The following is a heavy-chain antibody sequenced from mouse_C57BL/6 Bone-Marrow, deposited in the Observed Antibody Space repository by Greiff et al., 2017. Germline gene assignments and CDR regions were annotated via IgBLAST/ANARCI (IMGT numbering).Heavy chain of an antibody. CDR3: ARWGLRFFDY. CDR2: IYPGDGDT. J-gene: IGHJ2*01. Sequence: VQLKESGPELVKPGASVKISCKASGYAFSSSWMNWVKQRPGKGLEWIGRIYPGDGDTNYNGKFKGKATLTADKSSSTAYMQLSSLTSEDSAVYFCARWGLRFFDYWGQGTTLTVSS. V-gene: IGHV1-82*01. CDR1: GYAFSSSW. D-gene: IGHD2-4*01.